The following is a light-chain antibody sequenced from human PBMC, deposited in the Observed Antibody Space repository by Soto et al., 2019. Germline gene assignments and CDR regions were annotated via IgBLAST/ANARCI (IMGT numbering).Light chain of an antibody. Sequence: DIPMTQSPTSLSASVGDRVTITCRASQGIRNFVAWYQQKPGKAPKLLIYAASTLQSGVPSRFSGSGSGTDFILTINSLQPEDVATYSCQKYSSVPVFGPGTKVEIK. V-gene: IGKV1-27*01. CDR2: AAS. J-gene: IGKJ3*01. CDR1: QGIRNF. CDR3: QKYSSVPV.